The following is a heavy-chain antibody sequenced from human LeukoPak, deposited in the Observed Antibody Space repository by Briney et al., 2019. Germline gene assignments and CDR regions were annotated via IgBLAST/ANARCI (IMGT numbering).Heavy chain of an antibody. CDR1: GFTFTSYP. Sequence: GGSPRLSCAVSGFTFTSYPMSWVRQAPGKGLEWVSGISNSKGISDYYADSMKGRFTISRDNSKNALYLQMNSLRAEDTVVYYCVKRRDAYPIRGTFDSWGQGALVTVSS. CDR3: VKRRDAYPIRGTFDS. V-gene: IGHV3-23*01. J-gene: IGHJ4*02. CDR2: ISNSKGISD. D-gene: IGHD5-24*01.